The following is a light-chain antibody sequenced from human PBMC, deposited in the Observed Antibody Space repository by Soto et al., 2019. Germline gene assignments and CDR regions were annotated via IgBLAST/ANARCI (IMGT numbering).Light chain of an antibody. V-gene: IGKV3-11*01. CDR2: DAS. CDR3: QQRGSWPPSIT. Sequence: ETVLTQSPASLSLSPGERATLSFGASQSVSSALALYQQKPGQAPRLLIHDASSRATGTPARFSGSGSGTDFTLTISSLEPEDFAVYYCQQRGSWPPSITFGQGTRLEI. CDR1: QSVSSA. J-gene: IGKJ5*01.